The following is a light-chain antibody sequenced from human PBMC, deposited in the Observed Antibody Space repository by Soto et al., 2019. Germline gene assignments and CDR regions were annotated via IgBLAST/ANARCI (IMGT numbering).Light chain of an antibody. CDR2: DVH. V-gene: IGLV2-14*01. Sequence: QSALTQPASVSGSPGQSITISCTGTSSDIGGYNYVSWFQQHPDKAPKLMIYDVHGRPSGVSNRFSGSKSGNTASLTISGLQAEDEADYYCSSFTSSGTRVSGTGTKLTVL. CDR1: SSDIGGYNY. J-gene: IGLJ1*01. CDR3: SSFTSSGTRV.